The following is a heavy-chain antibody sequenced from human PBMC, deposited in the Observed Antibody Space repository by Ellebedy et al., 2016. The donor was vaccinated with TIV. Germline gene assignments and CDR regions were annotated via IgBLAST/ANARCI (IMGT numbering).Heavy chain of an antibody. CDR1: GFTFSGSA. Sequence: GESLKISCAASGFTFSGSAMHWVRQASGKGLEWVGRIRSKANSYATAYAASVKGRFTISRDGSKNTAYLQMNSLKTEDTAVYYCTRPQMATGGWGQGTLVTVSS. D-gene: IGHD5-24*01. V-gene: IGHV3-73*01. CDR3: TRPQMATGG. CDR2: IRSKANSYAT. J-gene: IGHJ4*02.